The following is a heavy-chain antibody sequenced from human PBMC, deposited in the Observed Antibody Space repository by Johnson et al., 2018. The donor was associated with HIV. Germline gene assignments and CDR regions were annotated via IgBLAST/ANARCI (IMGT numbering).Heavy chain of an antibody. V-gene: IGHV3-9*01. J-gene: IGHJ3*02. CDR2: ISWNSGSI. CDR3: AKSTNRKLGIGNDAFDI. Sequence: VQLVESGGGVVQPGRSLRLSCAASGFTFSSYAMHWVRQVPGKRLEWVSGISWNSGSIGYADSVKGRFTISRDNAKNSLYVQMNSLRAEDTALYYCAKSTNRKLGIGNDAFDIWGQGTMVTVSS. D-gene: IGHD7-27*01. CDR1: GFTFSSYA.